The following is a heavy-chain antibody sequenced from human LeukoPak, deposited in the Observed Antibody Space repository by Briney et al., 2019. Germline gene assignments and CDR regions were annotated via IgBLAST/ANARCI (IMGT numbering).Heavy chain of an antibody. J-gene: IGHJ4*02. V-gene: IGHV3-23*01. CDR1: GFTFSSYV. CDR2: ISGSGGST. Sequence: GGSLRLSCAASGFTFSSYVMNWVRQAPGKGLEWVSTISGSGGSTYYVDSVKGRFTISRDNSKNTLYLEMNSLRAEDTAIYYCAKESSSGYFNWGQGTLVSVSS. CDR3: AKESSSGYFN. D-gene: IGHD3-22*01.